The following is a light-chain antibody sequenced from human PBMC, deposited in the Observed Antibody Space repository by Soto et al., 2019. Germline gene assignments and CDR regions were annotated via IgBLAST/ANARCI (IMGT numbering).Light chain of an antibody. Sequence: QSVLTQPRSVSGSPGQSVTLSCTGTSSDVGGYNYVSWYQQHPGKAPKLMIYDVITRPSGVPDRFSGSKSGNTASLTISGIQAEDEADYYCCSYAGSYTYVFGTGTKLTVL. CDR1: SSDVGGYNY. CDR2: DVI. CDR3: CSYAGSYTYV. V-gene: IGLV2-11*01. J-gene: IGLJ1*01.